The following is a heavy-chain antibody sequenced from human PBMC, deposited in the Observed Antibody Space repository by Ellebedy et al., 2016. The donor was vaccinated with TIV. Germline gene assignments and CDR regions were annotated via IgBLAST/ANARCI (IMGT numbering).Heavy chain of an antibody. CDR3: ARDSRYDWVHY. CDR1: GASLRSYY. J-gene: IGHJ4*02. Sequence: MPSETLSLTCTVSGASLRSYYWSWIRQPPGKGLEWLGYIFYSGSTNSNPSLKSRVTISVDTSKNQFSLKLSSVTAADTAVYYCARDSRYDWVHYWGQGTLVTVSS. V-gene: IGHV4-59*08. CDR2: IFYSGST. D-gene: IGHD5-12*01.